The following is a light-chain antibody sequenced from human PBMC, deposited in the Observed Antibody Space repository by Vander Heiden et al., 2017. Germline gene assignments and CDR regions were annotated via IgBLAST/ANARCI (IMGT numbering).Light chain of an antibody. Sequence: DIQMTQSPSTLSASVGDRVTITCRASQTINSWLAWYQQRPGKAPKLLIYTASSRQDGVSSRFSGSGYGTEFTLAISSLQSDDFATYYCQQYYSFPNTFGQGTKLEI. CDR2: TAS. CDR1: QTINSW. J-gene: IGKJ2*01. CDR3: QQYYSFPNT. V-gene: IGKV1-5*03.